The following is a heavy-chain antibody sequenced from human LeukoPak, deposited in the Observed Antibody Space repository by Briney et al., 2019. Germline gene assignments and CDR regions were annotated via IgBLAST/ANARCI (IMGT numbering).Heavy chain of an antibody. J-gene: IGHJ3*02. CDR2: ISTSSSYI. CDR3: ARGASVVAGSDDVFDI. V-gene: IGHV3-21*01. Sequence: PGGSLRLSCAASGFTFSRNSMNWVRQAPGKGLEWVSSISTSSSYIYYADSVKGRFTIPRDNAKKSLYLQMNSLRADDTAVYYCARGASVVAGSDDVFDIWGQGTMVTVSS. D-gene: IGHD6-19*01. CDR1: GFTFSRNS.